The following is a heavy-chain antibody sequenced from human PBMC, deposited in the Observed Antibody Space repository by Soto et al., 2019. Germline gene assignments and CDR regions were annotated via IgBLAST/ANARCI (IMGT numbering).Heavy chain of an antibody. CDR2: IYYSGST. CDR3: ARVGAEYNWFDP. CDR1: GGSISSGGYY. Sequence: SETLSLTCTVSGGSISSGGYYWSWIRQYPGKGLEWIGYIYYSGSTYYNPSLKSRVTISVDTSKNQFSLKLSSVTAADTAVYYCARVGAEYNWFDPWGQGTLVTAPQ. D-gene: IGHD1-26*01. V-gene: IGHV4-31*03. J-gene: IGHJ5*02.